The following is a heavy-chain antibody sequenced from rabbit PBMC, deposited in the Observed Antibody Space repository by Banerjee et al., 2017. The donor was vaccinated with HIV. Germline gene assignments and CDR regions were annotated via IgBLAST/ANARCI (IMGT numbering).Heavy chain of an antibody. CDR1: GFSFSNKYV. V-gene: IGHV1S45*01. CDR2: INTSSGDT. J-gene: IGHJ4*01. D-gene: IGHD4-2*01. CDR3: ARAPAGGTCYFNL. Sequence: QEQLEESGGDLVKPEGSLTLTCTASGFSFSNKYVMCWVRQAPGKGLEWIACINTSSGDTVYATWAKGRFTISKTSSTTVTLQMTSLTAADTATYFCARAPAGGTCYFNLWGPGTLVTVS.